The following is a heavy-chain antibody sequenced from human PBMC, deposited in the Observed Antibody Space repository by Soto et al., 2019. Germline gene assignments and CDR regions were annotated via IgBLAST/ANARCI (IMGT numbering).Heavy chain of an antibody. Sequence: QLQLRESGPGLVKPSETLSLTCTVSGGSISSSSYYWGWIRQPPGKGLEWIGSIYYSGSTYYNPSLKSRVTISVDTSKNQFSLKLSSVTAADTAVYYCARHPYSSSSWFDPWGQGTLVTVSS. CDR3: ARHPYSSSSWFDP. V-gene: IGHV4-39*01. CDR2: IYYSGST. D-gene: IGHD6-6*01. J-gene: IGHJ5*02. CDR1: GGSISSSSYY.